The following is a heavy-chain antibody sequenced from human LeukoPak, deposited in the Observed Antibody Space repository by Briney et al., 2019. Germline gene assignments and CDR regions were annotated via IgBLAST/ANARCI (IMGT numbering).Heavy chain of an antibody. CDR2: INHSGST. CDR1: GGSFSGYY. D-gene: IGHD2-2*01. V-gene: IGHV4-34*01. J-gene: IGHJ4*02. CDR3: ARGRGQIVVPAAIPYYFDY. Sequence: SETLSLTCAVYGGSFSGYYWSCIRQPPGKGLEWIGEINHSGSTNYNPSLKSRVTISVDTSKNQFSLKLRSVTAADTAVYYCARGRGQIVVPAAIPYYFDYWGQGTLVTVSS.